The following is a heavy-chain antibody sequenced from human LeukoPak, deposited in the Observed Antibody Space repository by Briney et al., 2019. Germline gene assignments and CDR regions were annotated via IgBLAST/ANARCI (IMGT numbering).Heavy chain of an antibody. Sequence: KPSETLSLTCAVYGGSFSGYYWSWIRQPPGKGLEWIGEINHSGSTNYNPSLKSRVTISVDTSKNQFSPKLSSVTAADTAVYYCARTYSSGWYYNYWGQGTLVTVSS. CDR3: ARTYSSGWYYNY. V-gene: IGHV4-34*01. D-gene: IGHD6-19*01. CDR2: INHSGST. CDR1: GGSFSGYY. J-gene: IGHJ4*02.